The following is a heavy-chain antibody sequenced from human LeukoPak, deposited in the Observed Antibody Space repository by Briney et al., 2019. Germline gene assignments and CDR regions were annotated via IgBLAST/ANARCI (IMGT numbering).Heavy chain of an antibody. CDR2: ISGSGSTI. CDR1: GFTFSSYA. V-gene: IGHV3-23*01. CDR3: ARDFTGGYCGGDCSDAFDI. D-gene: IGHD2-21*02. J-gene: IGHJ3*02. Sequence: GGSLRLSCAASGFTFSSYAMSWVRQAPGKGLEWVSAISGSGSTIYYADSVKGRFTISRDNAKNSLYLQMNSLRAEDTAVYYCARDFTGGYCGGDCSDAFDIWGQGTMVTVSS.